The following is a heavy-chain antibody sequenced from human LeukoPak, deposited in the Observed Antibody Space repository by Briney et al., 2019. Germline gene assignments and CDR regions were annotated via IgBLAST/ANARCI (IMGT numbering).Heavy chain of an antibody. CDR2: ISYSWTT. J-gene: IGHJ4*02. D-gene: IGHD3-10*01. CDR3: ARLRGSGSYYNVHHPYYFDY. V-gene: IGHV4-39*01. Sequence: SETLSLTCTVSGGSISSSSSDYYWGWVRQPPGKGLEWIGSISYSWTTYYNPSLKSRVTISADTSNNQFSLKLTSLTAADTAVYYCARLRGSGSYYNVHHPYYFDYWGQGTLVTVSS. CDR1: GGSISSSSSDYY.